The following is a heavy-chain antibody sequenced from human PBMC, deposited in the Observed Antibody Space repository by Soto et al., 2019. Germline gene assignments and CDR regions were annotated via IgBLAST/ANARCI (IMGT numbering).Heavy chain of an antibody. V-gene: IGHV1-3*01. Sequence: ASVKVSCKASGYTFTSYAMHWVRQAPGQRLEWMGWINAGNGNTKYSQKFQGRVTITADKSTSTAYMELSSLRSEDTAVYYCARDQSIAAAGRKTYDAFDIWGQGTMVTVSS. CDR1: GYTFTSYA. CDR3: ARDQSIAAAGRKTYDAFDI. D-gene: IGHD6-13*01. J-gene: IGHJ3*02. CDR2: INAGNGNT.